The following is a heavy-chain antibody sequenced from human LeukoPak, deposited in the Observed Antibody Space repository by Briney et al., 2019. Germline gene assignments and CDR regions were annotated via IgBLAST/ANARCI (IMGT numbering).Heavy chain of an antibody. Sequence: GGSLRLSCAASGFTFSSYGMHWVRQAPGKRLEWVSAISGSGGSTYYAESVKGRFTISRDNSKNTLYLQMNSLRAEDTAVYYCAKDPLVNSQEYFDYWGQGTLVTVSS. CDR2: ISGSGGST. V-gene: IGHV3-23*01. CDR3: AKDPLVNSQEYFDY. J-gene: IGHJ4*02. CDR1: GFTFSSYG. D-gene: IGHD2/OR15-2a*01.